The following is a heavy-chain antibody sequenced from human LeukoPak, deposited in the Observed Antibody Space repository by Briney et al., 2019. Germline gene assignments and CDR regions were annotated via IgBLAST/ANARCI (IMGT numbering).Heavy chain of an antibody. CDR1: GFTFRSYD. D-gene: IGHD6-19*01. V-gene: IGHV3-33*01. CDR2: IWYDGSNK. CDR3: ARGGIAVAGVSNDAFDI. J-gene: IGHJ3*02. Sequence: PGGSLRLSCAASGFTFRSYDMHWVRQAPGKGLEWVAVIWYDGSNKYYGDSVEGRFTISRDNSKNTLFLQMNSLRAEDTAVYYCARGGIAVAGVSNDAFDIWGQGTMVTVSS.